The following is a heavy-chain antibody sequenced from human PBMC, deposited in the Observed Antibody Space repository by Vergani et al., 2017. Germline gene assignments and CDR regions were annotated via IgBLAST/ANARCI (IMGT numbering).Heavy chain of an antibody. CDR3: ARVRYYDSSGYSGWFDP. J-gene: IGHJ5*02. D-gene: IGHD3-22*01. CDR2: IYYSGST. Sequence: QVQLQESGPGLVKPSETLSLTCTVSGGSISSSSYYWGWIRQPPGKGLEWIGSIYYSGSTYYNPSLKSRVTISVDTSKNQFSLKLSSVTAADTAVYYCARVRYYDSSGYSGWFDPWGQGTLVTVSS. CDR1: GGSISSSSYY. V-gene: IGHV4-39*07.